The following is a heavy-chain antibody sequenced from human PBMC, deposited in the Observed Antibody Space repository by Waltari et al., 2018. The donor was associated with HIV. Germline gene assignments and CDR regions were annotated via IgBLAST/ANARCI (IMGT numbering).Heavy chain of an antibody. CDR3: ARALNTAMTHYYFDF. D-gene: IGHD5-18*01. CDR2: VYYSGST. Sequence: QLQLQESGPGLVKPSETLSLTCTVSGDSISSSSYYWGWIRQPPGKGLEWIGSVYYSGSTYYNPSLKSRVTISVDTSKNHFSLKLSSVTAADTAVYYCARALNTAMTHYYFDFWGQGTLVTVSS. V-gene: IGHV4-39*02. CDR1: GDSISSSSYY. J-gene: IGHJ4*02.